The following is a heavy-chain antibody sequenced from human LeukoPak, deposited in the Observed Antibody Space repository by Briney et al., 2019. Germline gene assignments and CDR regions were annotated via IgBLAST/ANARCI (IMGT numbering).Heavy chain of an antibody. Sequence: GGFLRLSCAASGFTFSNAWMSWVRQAPGKGLEWVGRIKSKTDGGTTDYAAPVKGRFTISRDDSKNTLYLQMNSLKTEDTAVYYCRRYYYGSGSHDYWGQGTLVTVSS. CDR2: IKSKTDGGTT. J-gene: IGHJ4*02. CDR3: RRYYYGSGSHDY. D-gene: IGHD3-10*01. V-gene: IGHV3-15*01. CDR1: GFTFSNAW.